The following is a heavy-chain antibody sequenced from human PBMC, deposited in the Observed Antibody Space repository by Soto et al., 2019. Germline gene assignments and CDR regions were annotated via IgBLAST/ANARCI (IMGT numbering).Heavy chain of an antibody. CDR3: ARDWGSEYGGLLDS. CDR1: GFTFSSYA. J-gene: IGHJ4*02. CDR2: ISGSGDST. D-gene: IGHD4-17*01. V-gene: IGHV3-23*01. Sequence: PGGSLRLSCAASGFTFSSYAMTWVRQAPGKGLEWVSGISGSGDSTYYADSVKGRFTISRDDFKNRLFLQMDSLRAEDTALYYCARDWGSEYGGLLDSWGQGTLVTVSS.